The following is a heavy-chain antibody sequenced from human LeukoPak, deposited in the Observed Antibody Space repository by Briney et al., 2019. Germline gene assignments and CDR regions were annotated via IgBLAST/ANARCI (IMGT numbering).Heavy chain of an antibody. V-gene: IGHV3-21*01. J-gene: IGHJ6*03. CDR2: ISSSSSYI. Sequence: PGGSLRLSCAASGFTFSSYSMNWDRQAPGKGLEWVSSISSSSSYIYYADSVKGRFTISRDNAKNSLYLQMNSLRAEDTAVYYCARKLGYCSGGSCYGYYYYYMDVWGKGTTVTVSS. CDR3: ARKLGYCSGGSCYGYYYYYMDV. D-gene: IGHD2-15*01. CDR1: GFTFSSYS.